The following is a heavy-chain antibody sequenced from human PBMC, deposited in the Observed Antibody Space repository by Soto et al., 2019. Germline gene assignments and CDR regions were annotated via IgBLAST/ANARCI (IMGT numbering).Heavy chain of an antibody. CDR2: INPNSGGT. CDR3: ARDWPRIPAAREVWFDP. J-gene: IGHJ5*02. V-gene: IGHV1-2*02. Sequence: ASVKVTCKASGYTFTGYYMHWVRQAPGQGLEWMGWINPNSGGTNYAQKFQGRVTMTRDTSISTAYMELSRLRSDDTAVYYCARDWPRIPAAREVWFDPWGQGTLVTVSS. CDR1: GYTFTGYY. D-gene: IGHD2-2*01.